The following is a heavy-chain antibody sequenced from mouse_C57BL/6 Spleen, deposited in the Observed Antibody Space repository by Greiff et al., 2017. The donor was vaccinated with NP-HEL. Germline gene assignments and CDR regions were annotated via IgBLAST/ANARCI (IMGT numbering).Heavy chain of an antibody. D-gene: IGHD1-1*01. CDR2: INYDGSST. CDR3: ARDQRATIVAHWYFDV. CDR1: GFTFSDYY. V-gene: IGHV5-16*01. J-gene: IGHJ1*03. Sequence: EVKLVESEGGLVQPGRSMKLSCTASGFTFSDYYMAWVRQVPEKGLEWVANINYDGSSTYYLDSLKSRFIISRDNAKNILYLQMSSLKSEDTATYYCARDQRATIVAHWYFDVWGTGTTVTVAS.